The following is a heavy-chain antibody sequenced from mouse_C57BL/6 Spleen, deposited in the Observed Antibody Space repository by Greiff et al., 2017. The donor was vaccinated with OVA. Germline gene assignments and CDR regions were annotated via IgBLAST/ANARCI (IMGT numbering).Heavy chain of an antibody. CDR1: GFSLTSYG. CDR2: IWRGGST. Sequence: QVQLQQSGPGLVQPSQSLSLTCTASGFSLTSYGVHWVRQSPGKGLEWLGVIWRGGSTDYNAAFMSRLSITKDNSKSQVFFKMNSLRADDTAIYDCAKTDYDPCYYAMDYWGQGTSVTVSS. CDR3: AKTDYDPCYYAMDY. D-gene: IGHD2-4*01. J-gene: IGHJ4*01. V-gene: IGHV2-5*01.